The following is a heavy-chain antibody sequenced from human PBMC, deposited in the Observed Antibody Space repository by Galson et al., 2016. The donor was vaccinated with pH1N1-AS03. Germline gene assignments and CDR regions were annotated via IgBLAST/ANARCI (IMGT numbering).Heavy chain of an antibody. V-gene: IGHV3-21*01. CDR2: ISSSGNYK. D-gene: IGHD3-22*01. CDR1: GFTFSSYS. J-gene: IGHJ3*02. CDR3: ARSRSPDYYDSSTYRPDAFDI. Sequence: SLRLSCAASGFTFSSYSMNWVRQAPGKGLEWVSSISSSGNYKYYADSVKGRFTVSRDNAMNSLYLKMNSLRAEDTALYYCARSRSPDYYDSSTYRPDAFDIWGQGTMVTVS.